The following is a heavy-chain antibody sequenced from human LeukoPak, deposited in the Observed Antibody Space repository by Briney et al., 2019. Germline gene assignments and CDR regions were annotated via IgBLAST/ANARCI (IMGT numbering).Heavy chain of an antibody. CDR3: AKEGTASKPSDLDH. D-gene: IGHD1/OR15-1a*01. Sequence: PGGSLRLSCAASGFTVSRNYMSWVRQAPGKGLEWVSVIYSGGGTYYTDSVKGRFTISRDNSKNTLYLQMNTLRPEDTAVYYCAKEGTASKPSDLDHWGQGILVTVSS. J-gene: IGHJ4*02. CDR2: IYSGGGT. CDR1: GFTVSRNY. V-gene: IGHV3-66*02.